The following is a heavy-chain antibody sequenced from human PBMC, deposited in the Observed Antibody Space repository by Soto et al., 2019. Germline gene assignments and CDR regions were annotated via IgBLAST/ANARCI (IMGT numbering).Heavy chain of an antibody. Sequence: QVQLVQSGAEVKKPGASVKVSCKASGYTFTGYYMHWVRQAPGQGLEWMGWINANSGGTNYAQKFQGRVTMTRDTSISTAYMELSRLRSGDTAVYYFARDLLMVYAIFDYWGQGTLVTVSS. CDR2: INANSGGT. J-gene: IGHJ4*02. CDR1: GYTFTGYY. D-gene: IGHD2-8*01. V-gene: IGHV1-2*02. CDR3: ARDLLMVYAIFDY.